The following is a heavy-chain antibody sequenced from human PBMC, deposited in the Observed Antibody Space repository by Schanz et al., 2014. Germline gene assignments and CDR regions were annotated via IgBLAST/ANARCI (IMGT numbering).Heavy chain of an antibody. CDR2: IAYSGST. D-gene: IGHD3-16*01. CDR1: GSDIRGFH. V-gene: IGHV4-59*13. Sequence: QVQLQESGPGQVRPSETLSLTCTVSGSDIRGFHWSWIRQSPVKGLEWIGYIAYSGSTNYNPSLQSRVTISLDASQSQFALRLTSGSSADTAMYYCARVGRNSYGFTSRFDAWGQGTLVAVSS. CDR3: ARVGRNSYGFTSRFDA. J-gene: IGHJ5*02.